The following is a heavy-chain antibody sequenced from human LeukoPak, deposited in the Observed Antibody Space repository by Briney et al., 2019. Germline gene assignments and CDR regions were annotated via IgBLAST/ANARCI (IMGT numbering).Heavy chain of an antibody. V-gene: IGHV3-11*04. CDR1: GFTFSDYY. Sequence: GGSLRLSCAASGFTFSDYYMSWIRQAPGKGLEWVSYISSSGSTIYYADSVKGRFTISRDNAKNSLYLQMNSLRAEDTAVYYCAGSIQLSSFHLAWGQGTLVTVSS. D-gene: IGHD5-18*01. CDR3: AGSIQLSSFHLA. CDR2: ISSSGSTI. J-gene: IGHJ5*02.